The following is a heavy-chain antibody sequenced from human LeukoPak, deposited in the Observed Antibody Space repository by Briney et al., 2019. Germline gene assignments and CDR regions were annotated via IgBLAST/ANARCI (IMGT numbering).Heavy chain of an antibody. CDR2: ISWNTGTI. J-gene: IGHJ3*01. CDR1: GFTFSSYS. Sequence: PGGSLRLSCAASGFTFSSYSMNWVRQAPGKGLEWVSGISWNTGTIDYADSVKGRFTISRDNAKNSLYLQMNSLRVEDTALYYCTKEEFAELYSPAAFNVWGQGTMVTVSS. CDR3: TKEEFAELYSPAAFNV. V-gene: IGHV3-9*01. D-gene: IGHD3-10*01.